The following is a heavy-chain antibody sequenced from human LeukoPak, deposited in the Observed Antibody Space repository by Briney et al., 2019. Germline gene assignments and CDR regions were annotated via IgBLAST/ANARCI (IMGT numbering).Heavy chain of an antibody. V-gene: IGHV3-23*01. CDR3: AELWFGVYRSVS. J-gene: IGHJ4*02. D-gene: IGHD3-10*01. CDR1: GFTFSDHY. CDR2: ISGSGGST. Sequence: PGGSLRLSCAASGFTFSDHYMSWIRQAPGKGLEWVSAISGSGGSTYYADSVKGRFTISRDNSKNTLYLQMNSLRAEDTAVYYCAELWFGVYRSVSWGQGTLVTVSS.